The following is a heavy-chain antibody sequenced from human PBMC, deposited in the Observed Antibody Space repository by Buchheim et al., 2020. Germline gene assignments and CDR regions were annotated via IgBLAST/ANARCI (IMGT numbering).Heavy chain of an antibody. CDR2: INHSGST. V-gene: IGHV4-34*01. Sequence: QVQLQQWGAGLLKPSETLSLTCAVYGGSFSGYYWSWIRQPPGKGLEWIGEINHSGSTNYNPSLKSRVTISVDTSKNQFSLKLSSVTAADTAVYYCARVAGYYYDGSGYDYYYYGMDVWGQGTT. D-gene: IGHD3-22*01. CDR1: GGSFSGYY. J-gene: IGHJ6*02. CDR3: ARVAGYYYDGSGYDYYYYGMDV.